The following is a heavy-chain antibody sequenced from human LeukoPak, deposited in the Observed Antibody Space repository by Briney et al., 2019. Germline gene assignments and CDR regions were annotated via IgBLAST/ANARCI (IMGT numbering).Heavy chain of an antibody. CDR1: GYAFTSYG. CDR2: ISGSGGST. CDR3: AKEGPVR. D-gene: IGHD4/OR15-4a*01. V-gene: IGHV3-23*01. Sequence: GASVKVSCKASGYAFTSYGMSWVRQAPGKGLEWVSAISGSGGSTYYADSVKGRFTISRDNSKDTLYLQMNSLRAEDTAVYYCAKEGPVRGGQGTLVTVSS. J-gene: IGHJ4*02.